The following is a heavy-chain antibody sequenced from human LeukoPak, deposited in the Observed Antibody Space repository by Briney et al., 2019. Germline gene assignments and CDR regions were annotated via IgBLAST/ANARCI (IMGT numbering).Heavy chain of an antibody. CDR3: ARGWAKGYCSSTSCRPAYYFDY. J-gene: IGHJ4*02. V-gene: IGHV4-34*01. CDR2: INHSGST. Sequence: KSSETLSLTCAVYGGSFSGYYWSWIRQPPGKGLEWIGEINHSGSTNYNPSLKSRVTIPVDTSKNQFSLKLSSVTAADTAVYYCARGWAKGYCSSTSCRPAYYFDYWGQGTLVTVSS. D-gene: IGHD2-2*01. CDR1: GGSFSGYY.